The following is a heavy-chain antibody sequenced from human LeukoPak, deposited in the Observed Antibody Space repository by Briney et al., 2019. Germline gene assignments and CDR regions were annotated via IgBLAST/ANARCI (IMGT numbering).Heavy chain of an antibody. Sequence: PGGSLRLSCAASGFTFSNAWMSWVRQAPGKGLEWVSRITSDGSNINYADSVQGRFTISRDNAKNTLYLQMNSLRAEDTAVYYCARGGHSSFDYWGQGALVTVSS. CDR2: ITSDGSNI. D-gene: IGHD3-16*01. J-gene: IGHJ4*02. CDR3: ARGGHSSFDY. CDR1: GFTFSNAW. V-gene: IGHV3-74*01.